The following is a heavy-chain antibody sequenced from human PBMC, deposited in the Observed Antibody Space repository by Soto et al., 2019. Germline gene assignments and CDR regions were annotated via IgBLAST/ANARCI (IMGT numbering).Heavy chain of an antibody. J-gene: IGHJ4*02. V-gene: IGHV3-21*01. CDR3: AGFPNWIVPYYFDY. D-gene: IGHD1-1*01. CDR1: GFTFSSYS. Sequence: GGSLRLSCAASGFTFSSYSMNWVRQAPGKGLEWVSSISSSSSYIYYADSVKGRFTISRDNAKNSRYLQMNSLGAGDTAVYYCAGFPNWIVPYYFDYWGQGTLVTVSS. CDR2: ISSSSSYI.